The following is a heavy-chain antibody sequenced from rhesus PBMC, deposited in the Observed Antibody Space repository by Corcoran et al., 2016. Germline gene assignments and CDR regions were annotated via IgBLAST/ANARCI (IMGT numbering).Heavy chain of an antibody. Sequence: QVQLQESGPGLVKPSETPSLTCAVSGGSFSSYWWRWIRQPPGKGLEWIGDINGNMGTTNYNPTLKSRVTISKDAAKNQFSLRLSSVTAADTAVYYCARSKYSSSLDVWGRGVLVTVSS. CDR2: INGNMGTT. V-gene: IGHV4-80*01. CDR3: ARSKYSSSLDV. J-gene: IGHJ5-2*02. CDR1: GGSFSSYW. D-gene: IGHD6-13*01.